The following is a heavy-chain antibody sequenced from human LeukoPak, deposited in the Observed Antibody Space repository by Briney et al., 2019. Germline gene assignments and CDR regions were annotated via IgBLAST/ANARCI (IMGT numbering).Heavy chain of an antibody. Sequence: ASVKVSCKASGYTFTSYGISWVRQAPGQGLEWMGWISAYNGNTNYAQKLQGRVTMTTDTSTSTAYMEPRSLRSDDTAVYYCGRISTTKDDFDYWGQGTLVTVSS. CDR3: GRISTTKDDFDY. D-gene: IGHD4-11*01. J-gene: IGHJ4*02. CDR1: GYTFTSYG. V-gene: IGHV1-18*04. CDR2: ISAYNGNT.